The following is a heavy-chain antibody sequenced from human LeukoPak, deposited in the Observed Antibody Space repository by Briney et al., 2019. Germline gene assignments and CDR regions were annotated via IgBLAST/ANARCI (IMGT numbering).Heavy chain of an antibody. CDR2: INAGNGNT. J-gene: IGHJ4*02. CDR1: GYTFTSYA. V-gene: IGHV1-3*01. D-gene: IGHD6-13*01. CDR3: ARVRRGYSSSYFDY. Sequence: EASVKVSCKASGYTFTSYAMHWVRQAPGQRLEWMGWINAGNGNTKYSQKFQGRVTITRDTSASTAYMELSSLRSEDTAVYYCARVRRGYSSSYFDYWGQGTLVTVSS.